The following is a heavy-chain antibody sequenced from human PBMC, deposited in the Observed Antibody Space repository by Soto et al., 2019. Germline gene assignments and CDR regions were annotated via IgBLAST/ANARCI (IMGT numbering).Heavy chain of an antibody. J-gene: IGHJ6*02. CDR1: GFTFSSYA. Sequence: EVQLLESGGGLVQPGGSLRLSCAASGFTFSSYAMSWVRQAPGKGLEWVSAISGSGGSTYYADSVKGRFTISRDNSKNTLYLQMNSRRAEDTAVYYCAKDTKIGGYLLSGMDVWGQGTTVTVSS. D-gene: IGHD3-22*01. CDR2: ISGSGGST. CDR3: AKDTKIGGYLLSGMDV. V-gene: IGHV3-23*01.